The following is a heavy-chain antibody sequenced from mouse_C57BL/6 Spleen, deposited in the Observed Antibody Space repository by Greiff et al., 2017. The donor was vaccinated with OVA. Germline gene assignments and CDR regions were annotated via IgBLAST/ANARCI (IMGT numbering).Heavy chain of an antibody. Sequence: EVQVVESGGGLVQPKGSLKLSCAASGFSFNTYAMNWVRQAPGKGLEWVARIRSKSNNYATDYADSVKDRFTNSRDDSESMLYQQMNNLNTEDTAVNYCLRQDYDYDGGYYDYWGQGTTLTVAS. J-gene: IGHJ2*01. V-gene: IGHV10-1*01. CDR2: IRSKSNNYAT. CDR1: GFSFNTYA. D-gene: IGHD2-4*01. CDR3: LRQDYDYDGGYYDY.